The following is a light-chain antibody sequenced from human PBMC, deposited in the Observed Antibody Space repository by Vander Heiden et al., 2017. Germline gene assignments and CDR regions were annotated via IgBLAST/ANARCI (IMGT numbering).Light chain of an antibody. CDR1: SSDVGKYNY. Sequence: QSALTQPASVSGSPGQPITISCTGTSSDVGKYNYVSWYQQNPGKAPKLMIYDVSNRPAGVSIRFSGSKSGNTASLTISGLQAEDEADYYCSSYTSRSTWVFGGGTKLTVL. V-gene: IGLV2-14*01. CDR3: SSYTSRSTWV. CDR2: DVS. J-gene: IGLJ3*02.